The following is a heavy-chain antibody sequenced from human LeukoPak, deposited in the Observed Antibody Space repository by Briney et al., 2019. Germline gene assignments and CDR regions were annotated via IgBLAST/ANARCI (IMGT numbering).Heavy chain of an antibody. V-gene: IGHV5-51*01. CDR2: FYPGDSDT. CDR1: GYSFTNYW. Sequence: GESLKISCKGSGYSFTNYWIGWVRQMPGKGLEWMGVFYPGDSDTRYSPSFQGQVTISADKSISTAYLQWSSLKASDTAMYYCASFPYYYDSSGPGLFFDYWGQGTLVTVSS. D-gene: IGHD3-22*01. CDR3: ASFPYYYDSSGPGLFFDY. J-gene: IGHJ4*02.